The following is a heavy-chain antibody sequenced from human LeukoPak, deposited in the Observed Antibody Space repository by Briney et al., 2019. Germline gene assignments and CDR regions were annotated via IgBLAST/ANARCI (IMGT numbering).Heavy chain of an antibody. V-gene: IGHV4-38-2*02. CDR1: GYSISSGYY. D-gene: IGHD2-2*01. CDR2: IYHSGST. J-gene: IGHJ5*02. Sequence: SETLSLTCTVSGYSISSGYYWGWIRQPPGKGLEWIGSIYHSGSTNYNPSLKSRVTISVDTSKNQFSLKLSSVTAADTAVYYCARGRQYQLLFRNWFDPWGQGTLVTVSS. CDR3: ARGRQYQLLFRNWFDP.